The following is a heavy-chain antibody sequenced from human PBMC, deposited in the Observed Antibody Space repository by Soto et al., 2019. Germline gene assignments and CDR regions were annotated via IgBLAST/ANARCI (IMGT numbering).Heavy chain of an antibody. D-gene: IGHD2-21*02. CDR3: VKDKGSTIRKVTMDV. Sequence: GGSLRLSCSASGFTFSSYAMYWVRQAPGKGLEYVADISNNGGSTYYADSVKDRFTISRDNSKNTLYLQMSSLRDEDTAVSYCVKDKGSTIRKVTMDVWGQGATVTVSS. V-gene: IGHV3-64D*06. J-gene: IGHJ6*02. CDR1: GFTFSSYA. CDR2: ISNNGGST.